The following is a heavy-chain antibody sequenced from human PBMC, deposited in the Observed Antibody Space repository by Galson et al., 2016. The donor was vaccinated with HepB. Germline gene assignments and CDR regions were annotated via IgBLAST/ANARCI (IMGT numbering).Heavy chain of an antibody. CDR1: GFRLSNYG. D-gene: IGHD2-2*01. CDR3: AKDVRYCSYTSRQVCQFEY. J-gene: IGHJ4*02. V-gene: IGHV3-30*18. CDR2: MSYDGINK. Sequence: SLRLSCAASGFRLSNYGMHWVRQAPGKGLEWVAAMSYDGINKYYADSVKGRFTISRDNSKNTLDLEMNSLRPEDTAMYYCAKDVRYCSYTSRQVCQFEYWGQGTLVTVSP.